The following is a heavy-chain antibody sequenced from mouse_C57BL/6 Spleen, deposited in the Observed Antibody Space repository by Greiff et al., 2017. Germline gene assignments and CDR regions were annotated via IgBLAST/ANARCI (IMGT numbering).Heavy chain of an antibody. J-gene: IGHJ4*01. D-gene: IGHD1-1*01. Sequence: DVKLQESGPELVKPGASVKIPCKASGYTFTDYNMDWVKQSHGKSLEWIGDINPNNGGTIYNQKFKGKATLTVDKSSSTAYMELRSLTSEDTAVYYCARRGIYYYTYYYAMDDWGQGTSVTVSS. V-gene: IGHV1-18*01. CDR1: GYTFTDYN. CDR2: INPNNGGT. CDR3: ARRGIYYYTYYYAMDD.